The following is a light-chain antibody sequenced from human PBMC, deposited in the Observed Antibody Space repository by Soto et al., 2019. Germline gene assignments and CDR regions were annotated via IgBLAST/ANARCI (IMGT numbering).Light chain of an antibody. Sequence: QSVLTQPASVSGSPGQSITISCTGTSSDVGSYNLVSWYQQHPGKAPKLMMYEVSNRPSGVSNRFSGSKSGNTASLTISGLQAEDEADYYFCSYAGSSTVVFGGWTQLTVL. CDR2: EVS. CDR1: SSDVGSYNL. V-gene: IGLV2-23*02. CDR3: CSYAGSSTVV. J-gene: IGLJ2*01.